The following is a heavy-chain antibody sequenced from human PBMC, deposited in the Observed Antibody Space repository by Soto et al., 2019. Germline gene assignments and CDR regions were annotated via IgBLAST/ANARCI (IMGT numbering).Heavy chain of an antibody. J-gene: IGHJ6*02. Sequence: QVQLVESGGGLVKPGGSLRLSCAASGFTFSDYYMSWIRQAPGKGLEWVSYISSSGSTIYYADSVKGRFTISRDNAKNSLYPQMNSLRAEDTAVYYCAREPLTGTTYYYYYGMDVWGQGTTVTVSS. CDR1: GFTFSDYY. D-gene: IGHD1-20*01. CDR2: ISSSGSTI. V-gene: IGHV3-11*01. CDR3: AREPLTGTTYYYYYGMDV.